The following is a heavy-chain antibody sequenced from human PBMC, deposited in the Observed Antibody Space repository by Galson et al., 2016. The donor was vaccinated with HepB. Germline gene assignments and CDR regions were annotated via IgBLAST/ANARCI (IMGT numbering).Heavy chain of an antibody. Sequence: SLRLSCAASGFTFSNFAMNWVRQAPGKGLEWVSSIRNSGSNTYYADSVKGRFTISRDNSKNTLFLQMNSLRADDTAVYYCVKDFRSCGGGDCYGWFDPWGQGILVTVSS. J-gene: IGHJ5*02. D-gene: IGHD2-21*02. CDR1: GFTFSNFA. CDR2: IRNSGSNT. CDR3: VKDFRSCGGGDCYGWFDP. V-gene: IGHV3-23*01.